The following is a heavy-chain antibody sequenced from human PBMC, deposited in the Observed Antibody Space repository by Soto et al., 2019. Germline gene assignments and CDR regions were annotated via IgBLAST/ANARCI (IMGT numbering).Heavy chain of an antibody. D-gene: IGHD3-3*01. J-gene: IGHJ6*03. CDR1: GGSISSSSYY. V-gene: IGHV4-39*01. CDR3: ARLIWSGYYVDYYYYMDV. Sequence: SETLSLTCTVSGGSISSSSYYWGWIRQPPGKGLEWIGSIYYSGSTYYTPSLKSRVTISVDTSKNQFSLKLSSVTAADTAVYYCARLIWSGYYVDYYYYMDVWGKGTTVTVSS. CDR2: IYYSGST.